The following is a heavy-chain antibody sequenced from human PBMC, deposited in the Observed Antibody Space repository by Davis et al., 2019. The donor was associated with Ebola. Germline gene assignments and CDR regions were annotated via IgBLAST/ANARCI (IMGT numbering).Heavy chain of an antibody. CDR1: GGTFSSYA. CDR3: ARVFAEGGTDTFDI. Sequence: AFSDNVPCKASGGTFSSYAISWVRQAPGQGLEWMGRIIPILGIANYAQKFQGRVTITADESTSTAYMELSSLRSEDTAVYYCARVFAEGGTDTFDIWGQGTMVTVSS. V-gene: IGHV1-69*04. CDR2: IIPILGIA. D-gene: IGHD2-15*01. J-gene: IGHJ3*02.